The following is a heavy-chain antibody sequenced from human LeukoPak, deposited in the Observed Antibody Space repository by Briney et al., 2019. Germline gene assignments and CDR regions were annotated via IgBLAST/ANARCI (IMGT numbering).Heavy chain of an antibody. CDR1: GGSISSYY. CDR3: ARDLAYYDSSRPQ. V-gene: IGHV4-59*01. J-gene: IGHJ4*02. Sequence: ASETLSLTCTVSGGSISSYYWSWIRQPPGKGLEGIGYIYYSGSTNYNPSRKSRVTISEDTSKNQFSLKLSSVTAADTAVYYCARDLAYYDSSRPQWGQGTLVTVSS. D-gene: IGHD3-22*01. CDR2: IYYSGST.